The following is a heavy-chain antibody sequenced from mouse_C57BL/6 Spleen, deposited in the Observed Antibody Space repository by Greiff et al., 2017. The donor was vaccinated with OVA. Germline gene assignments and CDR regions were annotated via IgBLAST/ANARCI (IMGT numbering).Heavy chain of an antibody. CDR2: INPYNGGT. D-gene: IGHD2-1*01. V-gene: IGHV1-19*01. CDR3: AKEGEKSYGNYVY. Sequence: DVQLQQSGPVLVKPGASVKMSCKASGYTFTDYYMNWVKQSHGKSLEWIGVINPYNGGTSYNQKFKGKATLTVDKSSSTAYMELNSLTSEDSAVYYCAKEGEKSYGNYVYWGQGTTLTVSS. CDR1: GYTFTDYY. J-gene: IGHJ2*01.